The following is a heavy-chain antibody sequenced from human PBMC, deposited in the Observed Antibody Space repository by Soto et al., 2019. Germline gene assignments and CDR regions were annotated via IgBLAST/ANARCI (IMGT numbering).Heavy chain of an antibody. Sequence: AASVKVSCKASGYTFTSYAMHWVRQAPGERLEWMGWINAGNGNTKYSQKFQGRVTITRDTSASTAYMELSSLRSENTAVYYCAIAGYYAFWSGLSTTYGRDVWGQGTTVTVSS. D-gene: IGHD3-3*01. CDR2: INAGNGNT. V-gene: IGHV1-3*01. J-gene: IGHJ6*02. CDR1: GYTFTSYA. CDR3: AIAGYYAFWSGLSTTYGRDV.